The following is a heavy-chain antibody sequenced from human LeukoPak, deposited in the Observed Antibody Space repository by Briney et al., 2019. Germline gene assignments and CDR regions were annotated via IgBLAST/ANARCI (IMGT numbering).Heavy chain of an antibody. CDR1: GDSVSSNSAA. J-gene: IGHJ5*02. D-gene: IGHD4-17*01. Sequence: SQTLSLTCALSGDSVSSNSAAWTWLRQSPSRGLECLGRTYYRSNWFNDFALSVKSRITINPDTSKNQFSLQLNSVTPEDTAVYYCAKNYGDSNWFYPWGQGTLVTVSS. CDR3: AKNYGDSNWFYP. V-gene: IGHV6-1*01. CDR2: TYYRSNWFN.